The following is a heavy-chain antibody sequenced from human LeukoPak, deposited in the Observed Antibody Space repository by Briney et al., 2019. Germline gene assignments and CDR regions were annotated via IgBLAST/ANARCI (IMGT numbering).Heavy chain of an antibody. V-gene: IGHV4-39*01. Sequence: SETLSLTCTVSGGSISSSTYYWGWIRHPPGKGLEWTGSMFYRGSTYYNASLKSRVTLSVDTSGNQFSLNLMSVTPSDTARYYCVRQGGWGGAASLIEFWGQGTLVTVSS. D-gene: IGHD2-15*01. CDR2: MFYRGST. J-gene: IGHJ4*02. CDR1: GGSISSSTYY. CDR3: VRQGGWGGAASLIEF.